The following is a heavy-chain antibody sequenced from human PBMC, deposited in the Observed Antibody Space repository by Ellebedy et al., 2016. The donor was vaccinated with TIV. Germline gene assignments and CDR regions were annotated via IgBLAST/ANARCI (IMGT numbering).Heavy chain of an antibody. V-gene: IGHV4-59*13. CDR1: GGSISSYY. CDR3: ARVVRWPAPPDY. J-gene: IGHJ4*02. Sequence: SETLSLXXTVSGGSISSYYWSWIRQPPGKGLEWIGYIYYSGSTNYNPSLKSRVTISVDTSKNQFSLKLSSVTAADTAVYYCARVVRWPAPPDYWGQGTLVTVSS. D-gene: IGHD4-23*01. CDR2: IYYSGST.